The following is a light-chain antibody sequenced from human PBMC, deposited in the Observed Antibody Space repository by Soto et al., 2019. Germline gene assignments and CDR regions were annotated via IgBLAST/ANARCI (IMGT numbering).Light chain of an antibody. Sequence: EIVMTQSPATLTVSPGERATLSCRASQSAGTNLAWYRQKPGQAPRLLIHGAFTRETGIPARFSGSGSGTEFTLTISSLQSEDVAVYYCQQYGSSSWTFGQGTQVDIK. CDR3: QQYGSSSWT. CDR1: QSAGTN. V-gene: IGKV3-15*01. CDR2: GAF. J-gene: IGKJ1*01.